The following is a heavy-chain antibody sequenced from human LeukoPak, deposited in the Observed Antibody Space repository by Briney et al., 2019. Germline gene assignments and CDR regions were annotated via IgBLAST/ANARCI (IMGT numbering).Heavy chain of an antibody. CDR2: ISSSGSTI. V-gene: IGHV3-48*04. CDR1: GFTFSSYS. D-gene: IGHD3-22*01. CDR3: ARDRGRYYDSSGNNY. J-gene: IGHJ4*02. Sequence: PGGSLRLSCAASGFTFSSYSINWVRQAPGKGLEWVSYISSSGSTIYYADSVKGRFTISRDNAKNSLYLQMNSLRAEDTAVYYCARDRGRYYDSSGNNYWGQGTLVTVSS.